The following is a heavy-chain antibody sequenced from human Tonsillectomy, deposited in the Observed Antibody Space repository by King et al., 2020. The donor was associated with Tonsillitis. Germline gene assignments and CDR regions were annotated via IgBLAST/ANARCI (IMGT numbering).Heavy chain of an antibody. CDR3: AKDITALTFDY. D-gene: IGHD6-6*01. CDR1: VFTFSSYA. J-gene: IGHJ4*02. CDR2: ISGRGGIT. V-gene: IGHV3-23*04. Sequence: VQLVESGGGLVQPGGSLRLSCAASVFTFSSYAISWVRHSPGKGLELVSAISGRGGITFYADSVKGRFTISRDNSKNTLYLQMDSLRAEDTAVYFCAKDITALTFDYWGQGTLVTVSS.